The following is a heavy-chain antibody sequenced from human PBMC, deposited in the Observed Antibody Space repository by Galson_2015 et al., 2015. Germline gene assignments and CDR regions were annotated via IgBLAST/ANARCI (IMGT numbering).Heavy chain of an antibody. J-gene: IGHJ3*02. CDR1: GFTFDDYV. CDR2: INWNSGTI. Sequence: SMRLSCAGSGFTFDDYVMHWVRQCPGKGLEWVAGINWNSGTIAHAESVKGRFTISRDNAKNSLFLQMNSLRTEDTALYYCAKDLKAVTSGYQEGVFAFDIWGRGTMVIVSS. V-gene: IGHV3-9*01. D-gene: IGHD3-3*01. CDR3: AKDLKAVTSGYQEGVFAFDI.